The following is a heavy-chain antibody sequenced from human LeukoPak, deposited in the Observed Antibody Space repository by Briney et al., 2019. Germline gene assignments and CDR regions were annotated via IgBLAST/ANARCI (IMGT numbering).Heavy chain of an antibody. CDR2: ISGSGGST. D-gene: IGHD3-16*02. CDR3: ATRKIRGIIGHYYSGMDV. J-gene: IGHJ6*02. V-gene: IGHV3-23*01. CDR1: GFTFSSYA. Sequence: PGGSLRLSCAASGFTFSSYAMSWVRQAPGKGLEWVSAISGSGGSTYYADSVKGRFTISRDNSKNTLYLQMNSLRAEDTAVYYCATRKIRGIIGHYYSGMDVWGQGTTVTVSS.